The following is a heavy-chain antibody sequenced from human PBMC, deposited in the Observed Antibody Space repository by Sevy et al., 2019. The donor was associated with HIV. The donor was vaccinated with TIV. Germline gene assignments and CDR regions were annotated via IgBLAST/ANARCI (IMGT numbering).Heavy chain of an antibody. CDR1: GFTFSSYS. Sequence: GGSLRLSCAASGFTFSSYSMNWVRQAPGKGLEWVSYISSSSSTIYYADSVKGRFTISRDNAKNSLYLQMNSLRDEDTAVYYRARDFYCSGGSGYTQSRHFDYWGQGTLVTVS. V-gene: IGHV3-48*02. CDR3: ARDFYCSGGSGYTQSRHFDY. CDR2: ISSSSSTI. D-gene: IGHD2-15*01. J-gene: IGHJ4*02.